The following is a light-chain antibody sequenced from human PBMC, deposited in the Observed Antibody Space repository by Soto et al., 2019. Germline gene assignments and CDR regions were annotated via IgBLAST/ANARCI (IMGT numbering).Light chain of an antibody. CDR3: QQSNSNPWT. V-gene: IGKV1-5*03. CDR1: QSVTSW. Sequence: DIPMTQSPSTLSASVGDRVTITYRASQSVTSWLAWYQQKPGKAPNLLIYKASSLEGGVPSRFSGSGSGIEFTLTINSLQPDDFATYYCQQSNSNPWTFGQGTKVEIK. CDR2: KAS. J-gene: IGKJ1*01.